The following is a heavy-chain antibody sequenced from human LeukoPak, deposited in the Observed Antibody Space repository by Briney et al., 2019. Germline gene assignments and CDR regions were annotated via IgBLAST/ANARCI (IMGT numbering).Heavy chain of an antibody. CDR1: GFTFSSYA. D-gene: IGHD6-6*01. CDR2: ISYSGYR. CDR3: ARGGQYSTSHLDY. J-gene: IGHJ4*02. V-gene: IGHV3-21*01. Sequence: GGPLRLSCAASGFTFSSYAMSWVRQAPGKGLEWVSSISYSGYRYYADSVKGRFTISRDNAKNSLYLQMNSLRAEDTAVYYCARGGQYSTSHLDYWGQGTLVTVSS.